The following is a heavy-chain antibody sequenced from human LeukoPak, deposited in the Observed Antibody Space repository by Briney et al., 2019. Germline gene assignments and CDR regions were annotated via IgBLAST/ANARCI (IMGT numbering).Heavy chain of an antibody. CDR3: ARGTIAAAGNTHHDY. D-gene: IGHD6-13*01. CDR1: GFTFSSYG. V-gene: IGHV3-30*02. CDR2: IRYDGSNK. Sequence: GGSLRLSCAASGFTFSSYGMHWVRQAPGKGLEWVAFIRYDGSNKYYADSVKGRFTISRDNSKNTLYLQMNSLRAEDTAVYYCARGTIAAAGNTHHDYWGQGTLVTVSS. J-gene: IGHJ4*02.